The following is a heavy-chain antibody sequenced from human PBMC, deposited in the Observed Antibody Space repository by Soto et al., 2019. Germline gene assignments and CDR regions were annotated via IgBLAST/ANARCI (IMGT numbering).Heavy chain of an antibody. J-gene: IGHJ4*02. D-gene: IGHD3-16*02. CDR1: GFTFSSYA. Sequence: GGSLRLSCATSGFTFSSYAMVWVRQAAEKGLEWVASISNNGDTAYYADSVKGRFTTSRGNSENTLYLQMNGLRADDTALYFCAKSRVFIGAIVTLLDSWGQGTQVTVSS. CDR2: ISNNGDTA. V-gene: IGHV3-23*01. CDR3: AKSRVFIGAIVTLLDS.